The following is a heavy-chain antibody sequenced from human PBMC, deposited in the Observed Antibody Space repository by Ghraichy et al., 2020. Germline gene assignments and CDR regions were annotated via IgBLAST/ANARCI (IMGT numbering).Heavy chain of an antibody. CDR2: IYSSGMT. J-gene: IGHJ4*02. CDR1: GDSITTYY. D-gene: IGHD1-26*01. CDR3: ARDPFRSSFDY. V-gene: IGHV4-4*07. Sequence: GALSLTCSVSGDSITTYYWNWIRQPAGKGPEWIGRIYSSGMTSYNPSLRSRVTMSIDTSKKQFSLKLSSVTAADTAVYYCARDPFRSSFDYWGQGTLVTVSS.